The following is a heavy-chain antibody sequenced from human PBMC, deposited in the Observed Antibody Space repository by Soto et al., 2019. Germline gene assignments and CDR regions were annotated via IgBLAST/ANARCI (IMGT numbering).Heavy chain of an antibody. J-gene: IGHJ5*02. CDR3: ARLRIATNNYKWFDP. CDR1: GAALNSGNYY. V-gene: IGHV4-31*03. CDR2: IYATGAV. D-gene: IGHD2-21*01. Sequence: SETLSLTCSVSGAALNSGNYYWSWIRQVPGKGLEWIGHIYATGAVDYNPSLRDRITISQDTSERQFSLNLRLVTAADTAVYYCARLRIATNNYKWFDPWGQGTLVTVSS.